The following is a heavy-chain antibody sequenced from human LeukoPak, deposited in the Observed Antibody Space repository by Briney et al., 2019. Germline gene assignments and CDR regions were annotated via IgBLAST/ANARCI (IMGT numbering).Heavy chain of an antibody. V-gene: IGHV1-8*01. CDR2: MNPNSGNT. Sequence: ASVKVSCKASGYTFTHHGITWVRQAPGQGLEWLGWMNPNSGNTGYAQKFQGGVTMTRNTSISTAYMELSSLRSEDTAVYYCARAKDIVATTDFDYWGQGTLVTVSS. CDR3: ARAKDIVATTDFDY. D-gene: IGHD5-12*01. CDR1: GYTFTHHG. J-gene: IGHJ4*02.